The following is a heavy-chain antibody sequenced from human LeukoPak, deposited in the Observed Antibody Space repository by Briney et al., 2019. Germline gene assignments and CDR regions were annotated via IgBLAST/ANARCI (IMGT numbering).Heavy chain of an antibody. J-gene: IGHJ3*02. V-gene: IGHV4-34*01. CDR1: GGSFSGYY. D-gene: IGHD1-26*01. CDR3: ARDKWEPRYAFDI. CDR2: IYHSGST. Sequence: SETLSLTCVVHGGSFSGYYWSWIRQPPGKGLEWIGEIYHSGSTNYNPSLKSRVTISVDKSKTQFSLKLSSVTAADTAVYYCARDKWEPRYAFDIWGQGTMVTVSS.